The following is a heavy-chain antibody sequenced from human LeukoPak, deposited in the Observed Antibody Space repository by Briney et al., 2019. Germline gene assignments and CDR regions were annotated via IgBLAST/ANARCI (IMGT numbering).Heavy chain of an antibody. CDR2: IYYSGST. J-gene: IGHJ6*02. CDR1: GGSIISYY. D-gene: IGHD2-15*01. Sequence: SETLSLTCTVSGGSIISYYWSWIRQPPGKGLEWIGYIYYSGSTNYNPSLKSRVTISVDTSKNQFSLKLSSVTAADTAVYYCARDRVARGSYGMDVWGQGTTVTVSS. CDR3: ARDRVARGSYGMDV. V-gene: IGHV4-59*01.